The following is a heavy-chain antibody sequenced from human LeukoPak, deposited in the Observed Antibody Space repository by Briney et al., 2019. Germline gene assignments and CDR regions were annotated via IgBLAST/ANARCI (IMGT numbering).Heavy chain of an antibody. CDR3: ASYRRNYGMDV. CDR2: IDHSGST. J-gene: IGHJ6*02. D-gene: IGHD1-14*01. CDR1: GGSFSGYY. V-gene: IGHV4-34*01. Sequence: SETLSLTCAVYGGSFSGYYWSWIRQPPGKGLEWIGEIDHSGSTNYNPSLKSRVTISVDTSKNQFPLKLSSVTAADTAVYYCASYRRNYGMDVWGQGTTVTVSS.